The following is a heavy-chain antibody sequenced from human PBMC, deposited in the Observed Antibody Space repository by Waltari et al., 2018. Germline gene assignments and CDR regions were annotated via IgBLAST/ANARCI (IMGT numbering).Heavy chain of an antibody. J-gene: IGHJ4*02. CDR1: GGSISSYY. CDR3: ARRGYDFWSGYSLDY. Sequence: QVQLQESGPGLVKPSETLSLTCTVSGGSISSYYWSWIRQPPGKGLEWIGYIYYSGSTNYNPSLKSRVTISVDTSKNQFSLKLSSVTAADTAVYYCARRGYDFWSGYSLDYWGQGTLVTVSS. V-gene: IGHV4-59*01. CDR2: IYYSGST. D-gene: IGHD3-3*01.